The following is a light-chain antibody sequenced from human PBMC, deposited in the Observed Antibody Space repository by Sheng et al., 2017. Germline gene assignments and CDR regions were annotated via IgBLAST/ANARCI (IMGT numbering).Light chain of an antibody. CDR2: DVS. CDR3: SSYTSSSTRV. CDR1: SSDVGGYNF. Sequence: QSALTQPASVSGSPGQSITISCTGTSSDVGGYNFVSWYLQHPGKAPKLMIYDVSNRPSGVSNRFSGSNSGNTASLTISGLQAEDEAHYYCSSYTSSSTRVFGTGTKVTVL. J-gene: IGLJ1*01. V-gene: IGLV2-14*03.